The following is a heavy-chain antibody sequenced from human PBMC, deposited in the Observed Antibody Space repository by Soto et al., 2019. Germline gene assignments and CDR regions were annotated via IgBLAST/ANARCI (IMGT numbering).Heavy chain of an antibody. Sequence: QVQLVESGGGVVQPGRSLRLSCAASGFTFSNYGMHWVRQAPGKGLEWVAVLSYDGSVKYFGDSVKGRFTISRDNSQHTLFLQMSSLRAEDTAVYYCAKPSEPYSAPYYFDSWGQGTLVTVSS. D-gene: IGHD4-4*01. CDR2: LSYDGSVK. V-gene: IGHV3-30*18. J-gene: IGHJ4*02. CDR3: AKPSEPYSAPYYFDS. CDR1: GFTFSNYG.